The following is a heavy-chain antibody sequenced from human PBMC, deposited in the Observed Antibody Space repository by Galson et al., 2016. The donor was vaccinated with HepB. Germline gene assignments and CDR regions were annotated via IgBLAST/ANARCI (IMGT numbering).Heavy chain of an antibody. D-gene: IGHD2-2*01. Sequence: SLRLSCAASGVTFSSYGMHWVRQAPGKGLEWVAFISYDGSNKKYADSVKGRFTISRDNSKKTLYPQMNSLRAEDTAVYYCAKDGRIYCSSASCHDHFHYWGQGTLVTVSS. V-gene: IGHV3-30*18. CDR3: AKDGRIYCSSASCHDHFHY. J-gene: IGHJ4*02. CDR2: ISYDGSNK. CDR1: GVTFSSYG.